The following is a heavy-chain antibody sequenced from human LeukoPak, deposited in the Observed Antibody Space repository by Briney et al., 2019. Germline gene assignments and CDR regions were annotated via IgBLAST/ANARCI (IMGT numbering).Heavy chain of an antibody. CDR1: GGSINSSRYY. D-gene: IGHD2-21*02. CDR3: ARLSQGYCGGDCYSGY. V-gene: IGHV4-39*01. J-gene: IGHJ4*02. Sequence: SETLSLTCTVSGGSINSSRYYWGWIRQPPGKGLEWIGSINYSGRTYYNPSLKSRVTVSVDTSKNQFSLKLSSVTAADTAVFYCARLSQGYCGGDCYSGYWGQGTLVIVSS. CDR2: INYSGRT.